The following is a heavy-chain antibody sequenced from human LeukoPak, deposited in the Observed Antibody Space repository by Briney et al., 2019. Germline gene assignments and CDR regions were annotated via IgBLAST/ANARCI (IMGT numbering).Heavy chain of an antibody. CDR2: IRSKANSYAT. J-gene: IGHJ3*02. CDR1: GFTFSGSD. Sequence: GGSLRLSCAASGFTFSGSDMHWVRQASGKGLEWVGRIRSKANSYATAYAASVKGRFTISRDDSKNTAYLQMNSLKTEDTAVYYCTSLCTSCYYYDAFDIWGQGTMVTVSS. V-gene: IGHV3-73*01. CDR3: TSLCTSCYYYDAFDI. D-gene: IGHD2-2*01.